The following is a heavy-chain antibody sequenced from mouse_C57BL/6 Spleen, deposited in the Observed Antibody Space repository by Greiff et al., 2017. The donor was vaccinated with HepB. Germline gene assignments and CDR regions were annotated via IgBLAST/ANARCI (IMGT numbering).Heavy chain of an antibody. CDR1: GYAFSSYW. CDR3: ARAPSYYYGSSGYAMDY. J-gene: IGHJ4*01. D-gene: IGHD1-1*01. CDR2: IYPGDGDT. Sequence: QVQLQQSGAELVKPGASVKISCKASGYAFSSYWMNWVKQRPGKGLEWIGQIYPGDGDTNYNGKFKGKATLTADKSSSTAYMQLSSLTSEDSAVYFCARAPSYYYGSSGYAMDYWGQGTSVTVSS. V-gene: IGHV1-80*01.